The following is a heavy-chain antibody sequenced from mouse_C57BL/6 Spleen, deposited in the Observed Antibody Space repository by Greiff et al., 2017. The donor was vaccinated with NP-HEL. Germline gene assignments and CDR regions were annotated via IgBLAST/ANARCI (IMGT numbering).Heavy chain of an antibody. CDR3: ARIHLRNWYFDV. CDR2: INYDGSST. CDR1: GFTFSDYY. Sequence: EVQVVESEGGLVQPGSSMKLSCTASGFTFSDYYMAWVRQVPEKGLEWVANINYDGSSTYYLDSLKSRFIISRDNAKNILYLQMSSLKSEDTATYYCARIHLRNWYFDVWGTGTTVTVSS. J-gene: IGHJ1*03. V-gene: IGHV5-16*01.